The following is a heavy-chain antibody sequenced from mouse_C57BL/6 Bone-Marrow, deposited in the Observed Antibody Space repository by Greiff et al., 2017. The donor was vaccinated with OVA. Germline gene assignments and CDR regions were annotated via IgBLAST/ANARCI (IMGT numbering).Heavy chain of an antibody. Sequence: VQLQQSGAELAKPGASVKLSCTASGYTFTSYWMHWVKQRPGQGLEWIGYINPSSGYTKYNQKFKDKATLTADTSSSTAYMQLSSLTYEDSAVYYCARWYYAMDYWGQGTSVTVSS. J-gene: IGHJ4*01. V-gene: IGHV1-7*01. CDR1: GYTFTSYW. CDR3: ARWYYAMDY. CDR2: INPSSGYT.